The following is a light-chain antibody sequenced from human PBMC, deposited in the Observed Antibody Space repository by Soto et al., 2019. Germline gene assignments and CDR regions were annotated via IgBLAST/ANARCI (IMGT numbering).Light chain of an antibody. Sequence: QSALTQPPSASGSPGQSVTISCTGTSNDVGGYDFVSWYQQHPGRAPKLIIVEVNKWPSGVPDRFSASKSGNTASLTVSGLQAEDEADYYCSSSAGDNTYVFRTGTKVTVL. J-gene: IGLJ1*01. V-gene: IGLV2-8*01. CDR3: SSSAGDNTYV. CDR1: SNDVGGYDF. CDR2: EVN.